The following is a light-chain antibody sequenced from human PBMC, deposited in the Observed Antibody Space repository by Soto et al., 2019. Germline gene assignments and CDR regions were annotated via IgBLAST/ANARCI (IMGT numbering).Light chain of an antibody. Sequence: QSVLTQPASVSGSPGQSITISCPGTSSDVGSHNFVSWYQQHPGKAPELMIYAVSKRPSGVSNRFSGSKSCNTASLTISGLQAEDEADYYCYSYIGSISFGGGTKVTVL. CDR1: SSDVGSHNF. J-gene: IGLJ2*01. CDR2: AVS. V-gene: IGLV2-23*02. CDR3: YSYIGSIS.